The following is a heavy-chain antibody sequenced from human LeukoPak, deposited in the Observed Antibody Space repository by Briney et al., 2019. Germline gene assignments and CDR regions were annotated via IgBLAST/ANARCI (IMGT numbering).Heavy chain of an antibody. CDR1: GGSCSGYY. CDR3: ARAYSGSYYYFDY. J-gene: IGHJ4*02. V-gene: IGHV4-59*10. D-gene: IGHD1-26*01. CDR2: IYTSGST. Sequence: PSETLSLTCAVYGGSCSGYYWSWIRQPAGKGLEWIGRIYTSGSTNYNPSLKSRVTMSVGTSKNQFSLKLSSVTAADTAVYYCARAYSGSYYYFDYWGQGTLVTVSS.